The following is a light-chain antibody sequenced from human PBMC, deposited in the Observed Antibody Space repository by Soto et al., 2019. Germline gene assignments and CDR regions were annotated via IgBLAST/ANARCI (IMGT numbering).Light chain of an antibody. Sequence: QSVLTQPPSASGSPGQSVTISCTGSSSDVGDYNYVSWYQQHPGKAPKLMIYEVSKRPPGVPERFSGSKSGNTASLTVSGLQAGDEADYYCGSYADSAYIFGTGTKLTVL. V-gene: IGLV2-8*01. CDR2: EVS. CDR1: SSDVGDYNY. CDR3: GSYADSAYI. J-gene: IGLJ1*01.